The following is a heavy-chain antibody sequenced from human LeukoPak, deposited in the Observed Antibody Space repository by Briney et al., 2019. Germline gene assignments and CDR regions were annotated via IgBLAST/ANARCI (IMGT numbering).Heavy chain of an antibody. D-gene: IGHD1-26*01. CDR1: RFTFSNYV. V-gene: IGHV3-74*01. Sequence: AGGSLRLSCAASRFTFSNYVMHWVRHAPGKGLVWVSRINDDGSYTAYADSVKGRFTISRDNAKNTLYLQMDSLRVEDTAQYYCAREIQAPGKTLEYWGQGTLATVSS. CDR2: INDDGSYT. CDR3: AREIQAPGKTLEY. J-gene: IGHJ4*02.